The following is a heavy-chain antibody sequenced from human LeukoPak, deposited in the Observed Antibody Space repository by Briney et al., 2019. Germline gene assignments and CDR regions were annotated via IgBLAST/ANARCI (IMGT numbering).Heavy chain of an antibody. J-gene: IGHJ6*02. V-gene: IGHV1-18*01. CDR1: GYTFTSYG. CDR3: ARDGARGLTPGASYYHYGMDV. Sequence: ASVKVSCTASGYTFTSYGISWVRQAPGQGLEWMGWTSPYNGKANYAQKLQDRVTMTTDTSTSTAYLDLRSLRSDDTAVYYCARDGARGLTPGASYYHYGMDVWGQGTTVTVSS. D-gene: IGHD3-10*01. CDR2: TSPYNGKA.